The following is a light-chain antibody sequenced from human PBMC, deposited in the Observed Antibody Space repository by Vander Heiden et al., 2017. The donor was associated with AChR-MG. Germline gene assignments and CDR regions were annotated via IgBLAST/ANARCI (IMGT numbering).Light chain of an antibody. CDR3: QSFDGGSAPYV. CDR2: ADN. Sequence: QSVLTQPPSVSGAPGQSVTISCTGSSSNIGADFDVHWYQQLPGTAPKLLIFADNNRPSGVPDRFSGSKSGTSASLAITGLQPEDEAVYYCQSFDGGSAPYVFGGGTKLTVL. V-gene: IGLV1-40*01. J-gene: IGLJ3*02. CDR1: SSNIGADFD.